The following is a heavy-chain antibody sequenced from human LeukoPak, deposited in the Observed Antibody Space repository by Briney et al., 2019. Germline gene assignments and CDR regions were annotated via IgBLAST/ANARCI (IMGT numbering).Heavy chain of an antibody. CDR2: IRYNGNNQ. CDR3: AKDSAFHYIDV. D-gene: IGHD3-10*01. CDR1: GFTFSSYA. J-gene: IGHJ6*03. Sequence: GRSLRLSCAASGFTFSSYAMHWVRQAPGKGLEWVAFIRYNGNNQYYADSVKGRFTISRDNSKNTLYLQMNSLKGDDTAVYYCAKDSAFHYIDVWGKGTTVIISS. V-gene: IGHV3-30*02.